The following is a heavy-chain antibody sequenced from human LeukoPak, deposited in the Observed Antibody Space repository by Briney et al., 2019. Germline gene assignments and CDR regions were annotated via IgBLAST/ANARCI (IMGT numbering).Heavy chain of an antibody. J-gene: IGHJ4*02. CDR1: GFTVSSNY. D-gene: IGHD6-13*01. Sequence: PGGSLRLSCAASGFTVSSNYMSWVRQAPGKGLEWVSVIYSGGSTYYADSVKSRFTISRDNSKNTLYLQMNSLRAEDTAVYYCARANPPAAAGAYWGQGTLVTVSS. CDR2: IYSGGST. V-gene: IGHV3-66*01. CDR3: ARANPPAAAGAY.